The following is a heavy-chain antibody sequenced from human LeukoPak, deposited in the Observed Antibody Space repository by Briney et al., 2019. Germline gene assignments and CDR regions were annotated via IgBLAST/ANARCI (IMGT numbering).Heavy chain of an antibody. V-gene: IGHV4-34*01. CDR3: ARGVSAAMITIEH. CDR2: INHSGST. D-gene: IGHD5-18*01. J-gene: IGHJ4*02. CDR1: GGSFSGYY. Sequence: PSETLSLTCAVYGGSFSGYYWSWIRQPPGKGLEWIGEINHSGSTNYNPSLKSRVTISVDTSKNQFSLKLSSVTAADTAVYYCARGVSAAMITIEHWGQGTLVTVSP.